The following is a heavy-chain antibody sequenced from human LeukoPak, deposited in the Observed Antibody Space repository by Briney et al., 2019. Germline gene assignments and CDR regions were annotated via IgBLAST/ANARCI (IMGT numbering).Heavy chain of an antibody. D-gene: IGHD6-13*01. Sequence: GGSLRLSCAASGFTFSSYWMHWVRQTPGKGLIYISRIKNDGSSANYADSVRGRFTISRDNAENTLYLQMNSLRAEDTAVYYCARDGPKATASIAEYYFDYWGQGTLVTVSS. V-gene: IGHV3-74*01. CDR2: IKNDGSSA. CDR3: ARDGPKATASIAEYYFDY. CDR1: GFTFSSYW. J-gene: IGHJ4*02.